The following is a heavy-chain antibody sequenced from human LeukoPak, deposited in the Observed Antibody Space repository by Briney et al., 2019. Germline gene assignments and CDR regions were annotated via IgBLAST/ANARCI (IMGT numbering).Heavy chain of an antibody. Sequence: GGSLRLSCAASGFTFSDYYMSWIRQAPGKGLEWVSYISSSGSTIYYADSVKGRFTISRDNAKNSLYLQMNSLRAEDTAAYYCARDHASGSYSPPPGYWGQGTLVTVSS. CDR1: GFTFSDYY. CDR3: ARDHASGSYSPPPGY. J-gene: IGHJ4*02. D-gene: IGHD1-26*01. V-gene: IGHV3-11*04. CDR2: ISSSGSTI.